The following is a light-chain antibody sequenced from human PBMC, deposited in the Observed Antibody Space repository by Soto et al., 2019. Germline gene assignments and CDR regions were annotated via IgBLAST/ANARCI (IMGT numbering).Light chain of an antibody. J-gene: IGKJ5*01. CDR3: QQRSNWSPTIT. Sequence: EIVLTQSPATLSLSPGERATLSCRASQSVSSYLAWYQQKPGQAPRLLIYDASNRATGIPARFRGSGSGTDFTLNTSSLEPQDFAVYYCQQRSNWSPTITFGQGTRLEIK. V-gene: IGKV3-11*01. CDR2: DAS. CDR1: QSVSSY.